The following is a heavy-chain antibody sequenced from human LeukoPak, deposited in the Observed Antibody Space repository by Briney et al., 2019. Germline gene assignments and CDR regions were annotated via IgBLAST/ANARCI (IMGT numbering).Heavy chain of an antibody. J-gene: IGHJ4*02. CDR2: ISSSGRTI. CDR1: GFTFSSYE. D-gene: IGHD3-9*01. Sequence: GGSLRLSCAASGFTFSSYEMNWVRQAPGKGLEWVSYISSSGRTIYYADSVKGRFTISRDNAKNSLYLQMNSLRAEDTAVYYCARDDYDILTGYYSHFDYWGQGTLVTVSS. V-gene: IGHV3-48*03. CDR3: ARDDYDILTGYYSHFDY.